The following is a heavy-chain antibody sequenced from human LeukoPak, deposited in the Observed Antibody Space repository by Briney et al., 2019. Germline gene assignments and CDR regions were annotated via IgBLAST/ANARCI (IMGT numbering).Heavy chain of an antibody. CDR3: ARANFLYCSSTTCLFDY. D-gene: IGHD2-2*01. Sequence: APVKVSFKASGYTFTDYYMHWVRQAPGQGFEWMGWINPNDGDTNYAQKFQGRVTMTRDTSISTAHMEVSRLRSDDTAVYYCARANFLYCSSTTCLFDYWGQGTLVTVSS. V-gene: IGHV1-2*02. CDR2: INPNDGDT. J-gene: IGHJ4*02. CDR1: GYTFTDYY.